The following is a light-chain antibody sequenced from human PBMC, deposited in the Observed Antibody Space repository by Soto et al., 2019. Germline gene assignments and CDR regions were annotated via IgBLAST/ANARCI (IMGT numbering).Light chain of an antibody. J-gene: IGKJ5*01. CDR1: QSISSW. CDR2: KAS. V-gene: IGKV1-5*03. Sequence: DIQMTQSPSTLSASVGDRVLITCRASQSISSWLAWYQQKPGKAPKLLIYKASSLESGVPSRFSGSGSGTEFTLTISSLQPDDFATYYCQQYNSYPITFGQGTRLEI. CDR3: QQYNSYPIT.